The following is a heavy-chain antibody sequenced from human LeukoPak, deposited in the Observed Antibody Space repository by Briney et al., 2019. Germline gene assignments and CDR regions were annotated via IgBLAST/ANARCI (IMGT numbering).Heavy chain of an antibody. CDR2: INHSGST. CDR3: ARGPDSGYYYSEI. J-gene: IGHJ4*02. D-gene: IGHD3-22*01. V-gene: IGHV4-34*01. Sequence: SETLSLTCAVYGGSFSGYYWSWIRQPPGKGLERIGEINHSGSTNYNPSLKSRVTISVDTSKNQFSLKLSSVTAADTAVYYCARGPDSGYYYSEIWGQGTLVTVSS. CDR1: GGSFSGYY.